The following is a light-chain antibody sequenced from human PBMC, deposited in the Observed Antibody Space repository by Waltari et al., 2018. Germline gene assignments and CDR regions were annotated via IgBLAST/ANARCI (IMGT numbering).Light chain of an antibody. CDR1: QSINRW. V-gene: IGKV1-5*03. CDR3: QQYNDYPWT. Sequence: DIHITHSPSTLSASVRDSVTITCRARQSINRWLAWYQQKPGKAPNVLIDAGWNLESGVQSRFSGSGYGTEFTLTISSLQPDDFVTYYCQQYNDYPWTFGQGTKVEI. CDR2: AGW. J-gene: IGKJ1*01.